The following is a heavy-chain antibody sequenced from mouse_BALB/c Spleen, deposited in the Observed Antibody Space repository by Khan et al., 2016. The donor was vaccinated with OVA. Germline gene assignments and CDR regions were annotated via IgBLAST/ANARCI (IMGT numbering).Heavy chain of an antibody. D-gene: IGHD1-1*01. J-gene: IGHJ3*01. CDR1: GYTFTSYW. CDR3: TRAGYGAFAY. V-gene: IGHV1-5*01. Sequence: VQLKESGTVLARPGASVKMSCKASGYTFTSYWMHWVKQRPGQGLAWIGDIFPGNNDTNYNQKIKGRAKLTAVTSASTANMELTSLTNEDSAVYYCTRAGYGAFAYWGQGTLVTVSA. CDR2: IFPGNNDT.